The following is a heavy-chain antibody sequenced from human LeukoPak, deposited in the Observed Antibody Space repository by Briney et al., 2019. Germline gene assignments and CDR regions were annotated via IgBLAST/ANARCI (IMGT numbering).Heavy chain of an antibody. CDR1: GYSISSGYY. J-gene: IGHJ3*02. CDR3: ARDQTQYCSGGSCYLFHAFDI. D-gene: IGHD2-15*01. Sequence: PSETLSLTCTVSGYSISSGYYWGWIRQPPGKGLEWIGSIYHSGSTYYNPSLKSRVTISVDTSKNQFSLKLSSVTAADTAVYYCARDQTQYCSGGSCYLFHAFDIWGQGTMVTVSS. CDR2: IYHSGST. V-gene: IGHV4-38-2*02.